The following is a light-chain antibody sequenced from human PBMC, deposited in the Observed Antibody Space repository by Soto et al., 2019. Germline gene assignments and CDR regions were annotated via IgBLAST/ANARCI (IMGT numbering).Light chain of an antibody. CDR2: LNNDGSH. J-gene: IGLJ2*01. CDR1: SGNSSYA. V-gene: IGLV4-69*01. Sequence: QSVLTQSPSASASLGASVKLTCTLSSGNSSYAIAWHQKQPGKGTRYLMDLNNDGSHSKGDGIPDRFSGSSSGAERYLIISSLQSEDEADYYCQTWGTGFQVFGGGTKLTVL. CDR3: QTWGTGFQV.